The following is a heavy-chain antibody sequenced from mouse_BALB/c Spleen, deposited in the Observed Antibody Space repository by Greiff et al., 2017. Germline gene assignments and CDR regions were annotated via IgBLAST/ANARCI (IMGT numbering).Heavy chain of an antibody. CDR2: ISSGGGST. V-gene: IGHV5-12-1*01. J-gene: IGHJ3*01. Sequence: EVQRVESGGGLVKPGGSLKLSCAASGFAFSSYDMSWVRQTPEKRLEWVAYISSGGGSTYYPDTVKGRFTISRDNAKNTLYLQMSSLKSEDTAMYYCARHDPYDDVLREVFAYWGQGTLVTVSA. CDR3: ARHDPYDDVLREVFAY. D-gene: IGHD2-4*01. CDR1: GFAFSSYD.